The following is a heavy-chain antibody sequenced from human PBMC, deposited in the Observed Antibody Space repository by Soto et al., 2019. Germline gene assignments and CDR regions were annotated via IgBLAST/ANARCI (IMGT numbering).Heavy chain of an antibody. D-gene: IGHD2-8*02. J-gene: IGHJ6*02. CDR1: GGTFSRYA. V-gene: IGHV1-69*13. CDR2: IIPIFGTA. Sequence: ASVKVSCKASGGTFSRYAISWVRQAPGQGLEWMGGIIPIFGTANYAQKFQGRVTITADESTSTAYMELSSLRSEDTAVYYCARCNWLCCQYYYYAMDVWGQGTKVTVSS. CDR3: ARCNWLCCQYYYYAMDV.